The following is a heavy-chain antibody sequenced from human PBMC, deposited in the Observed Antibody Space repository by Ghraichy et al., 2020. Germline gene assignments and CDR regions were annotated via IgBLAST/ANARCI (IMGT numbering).Heavy chain of an antibody. Sequence: SQTLSLTCAISGDSVSSNSAAWNWIRQSPSRGLEWLGRTYYRSKWYNDYAVSVKSRITINPDTSKNQFSLQLNSVTPEDTAVYYCARGTAAGWYYYYYYGMDVWGQGTTVTVSS. D-gene: IGHD6-13*01. CDR2: TYYRSKWYN. CDR3: ARGTAAGWYYYYYYGMDV. J-gene: IGHJ6*02. V-gene: IGHV6-1*01. CDR1: GDSVSSNSAA.